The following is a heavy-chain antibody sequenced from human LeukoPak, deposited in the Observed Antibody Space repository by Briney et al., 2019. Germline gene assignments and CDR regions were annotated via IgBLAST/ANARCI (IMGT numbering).Heavy chain of an antibody. V-gene: IGHV5-51*01. Sequence: GESLKISCKGSGYSFTNYWIGWVRQMPGKGLEWMGIIYPGDSDTRYSPSFQGQVTISADKSISTAYLQWSSLNTSDTAIYYCARYTDLYYFDYWGQGTLVTVSS. D-gene: IGHD1-1*01. CDR2: IYPGDSDT. J-gene: IGHJ4*02. CDR3: ARYTDLYYFDY. CDR1: GYSFTNYW.